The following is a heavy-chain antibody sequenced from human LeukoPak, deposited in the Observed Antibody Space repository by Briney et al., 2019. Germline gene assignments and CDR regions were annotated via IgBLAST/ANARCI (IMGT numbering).Heavy chain of an antibody. Sequence: AGGSLRLSCAASGFTFSSYAMSWVRQAPGKGLEWVSAISGSGGSTYYADSVKGRFTISRDNSKNTLYLQMNSLRVEDTAVYYCAKEGLYDYSNYYFDYWGQGTLVTVSS. CDR3: AKEGLYDYSNYYFDY. CDR1: GFTFSSYA. V-gene: IGHV3-23*01. D-gene: IGHD4-11*01. J-gene: IGHJ4*02. CDR2: ISGSGGST.